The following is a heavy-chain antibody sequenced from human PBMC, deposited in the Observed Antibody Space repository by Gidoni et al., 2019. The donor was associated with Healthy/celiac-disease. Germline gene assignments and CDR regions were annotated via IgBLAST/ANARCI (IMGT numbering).Heavy chain of an antibody. CDR1: GYTFTSYG. J-gene: IGHJ5*02. CDR2: SSAYNGNT. CDR3: ARGPIDSSSWHPFDP. V-gene: IGHV1-18*01. Sequence: QVQLVQSGAEVKKPGDSVKVSCKASGYTFTSYGISCVQQAPGQGLEWMGWSSAYNGNTNDAQKLQGRVTMTTDTYSSIADMELRSRRSDDTAVYYCARGPIDSSSWHPFDPWGQGTLVTVSS. D-gene: IGHD6-13*01.